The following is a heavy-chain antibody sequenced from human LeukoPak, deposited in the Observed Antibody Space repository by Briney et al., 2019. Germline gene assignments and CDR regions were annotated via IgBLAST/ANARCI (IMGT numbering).Heavy chain of an antibody. CDR3: ARDLNLDY. V-gene: IGHV3-48*02. CDR2: ISSSSSTK. Sequence: PGGSLRLSCVASGFTFSNFDMSYVRQAPGKGLEWVSFISSSSSTKYYADSVKGRFTISRDNAKNSLYLQMNSLRDEDTAVYYCARDLNLDYWGQGTLVTVSS. D-gene: IGHD3-9*01. CDR1: GFTFSNFD. J-gene: IGHJ4*02.